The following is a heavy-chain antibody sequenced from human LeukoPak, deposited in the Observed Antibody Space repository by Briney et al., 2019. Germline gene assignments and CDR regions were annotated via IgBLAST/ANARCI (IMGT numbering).Heavy chain of an antibody. J-gene: IGHJ4*02. CDR1: GFTFDDFA. CDR2: ISVDGGIT. D-gene: IGHD2-15*01. CDR3: AKDIIRERGCSGGSCYSSFDY. V-gene: IGHV3-43*02. Sequence: GGSLRLSCAASGFTFDDFAMHWVRQAPGKGLEWVSLISVDGGITYYADSVKGRFTISRDNSKNSLYLQMNSLRTEDTALYYCAKDIIRERGCSGGSCYSSFDYWGQGTLVTASS.